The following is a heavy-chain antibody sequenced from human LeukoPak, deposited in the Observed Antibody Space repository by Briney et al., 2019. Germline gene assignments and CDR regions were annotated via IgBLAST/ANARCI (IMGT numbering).Heavy chain of an antibody. J-gene: IGHJ1*01. CDR1: GGSISGDY. CDR2: IYYSGST. V-gene: IGHV4-59*01. D-gene: IGHD3-10*01. Sequence: SETLSLTCTVSGGSISGDYWSWIRQPPGKGLEWIGYIYYSGSTNHNPSLKSRVTISVDTSKNQFSLKLSSVTAADTAVYYCARGGGSSPGYFQHWGQGTLVTVSS. CDR3: ARGGGSSPGYFQH.